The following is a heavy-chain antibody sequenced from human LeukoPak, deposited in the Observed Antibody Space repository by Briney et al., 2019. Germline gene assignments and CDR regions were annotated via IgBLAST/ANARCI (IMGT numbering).Heavy chain of an antibody. CDR3: AREMRR. V-gene: IGHV3-74*01. Sequence: PGGSLRLSCAASGFSFSSYWMHWVRQAPGKGLVWVSRINPDGSTTDYADSVKGRFTISRDNAKNTLYLQMNSLRAEDTAVFYCAREMRRWGQGTLVTVSS. CDR2: INPDGSTT. J-gene: IGHJ4*02. CDR1: GFSFSSYW.